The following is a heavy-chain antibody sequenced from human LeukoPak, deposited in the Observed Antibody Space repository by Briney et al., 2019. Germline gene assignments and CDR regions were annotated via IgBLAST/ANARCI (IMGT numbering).Heavy chain of an antibody. CDR2: IYTSWST. D-gene: IGHD1-26*01. V-gene: IGHV4-61*02. J-gene: IGHJ5*02. CDR1: GVSISSGNYY. Sequence: PSETLSLTCTVSGVSISSGNYYWSWIRQPAGKGLEWIGRIYTSWSTNYNPSLKSRVTISVDTSKNQFSLKLSSVTAADTAVYYCAREEGATYHFDPWGQGTLVTVSS. CDR3: AREEGATYHFDP.